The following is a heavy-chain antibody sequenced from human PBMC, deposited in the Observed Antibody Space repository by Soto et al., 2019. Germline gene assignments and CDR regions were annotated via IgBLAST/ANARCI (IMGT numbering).Heavy chain of an antibody. CDR1: GGTFSTYT. Sequence: QVQLLQSGAEMRKPGSSVKLSCKASGGTFSTYTIIWVRQAPGQGLEWMGRIIPMFDITNTAQSFQGRVTITADKSTSTAYLELSTLRSDDTAMYFCTLGSWSAETFDIWGRGTMVTVSS. D-gene: IGHD6-13*01. J-gene: IGHJ3*02. CDR2: IIPMFDIT. V-gene: IGHV1-69*02. CDR3: TLGSWSAETFDI.